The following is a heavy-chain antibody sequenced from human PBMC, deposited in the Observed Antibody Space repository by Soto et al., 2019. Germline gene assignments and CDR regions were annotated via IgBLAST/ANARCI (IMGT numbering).Heavy chain of an antibody. CDR3: ARSPYCSGGSCLNWFDP. V-gene: IGHV1-46*01. D-gene: IGHD2-15*01. J-gene: IGHJ5*02. CDR1: GYTFTIYY. CDR2: INPSGGST. Sequence: ASVKVSCKASGYTFTIYYMHWVRQAPGQGLEWMGIINPSGGSTSYAQKFQGRVTMTRDTSTSTVYMELSSLRSEDTAVYYCARSPYCSGGSCLNWFDPWGQGTLVTVSS.